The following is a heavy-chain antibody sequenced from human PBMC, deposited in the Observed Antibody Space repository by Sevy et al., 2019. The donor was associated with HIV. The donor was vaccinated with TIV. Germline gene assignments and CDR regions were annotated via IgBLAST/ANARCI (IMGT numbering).Heavy chain of an antibody. CDR3: ASGYCSSTSCPKTDAFDI. V-gene: IGHV5-51*01. D-gene: IGHD2-2*03. CDR2: IYPGDSDT. J-gene: IGHJ3*02. CDR1: GYSFTSYW. Sequence: GGSLKISCKGSGYSFTSYWIGWVRQMPGKGLEWMGIIYPGDSDTRYSPSFQGQVTISADKSISTAYLQWSSLKASDTAMYYCASGYCSSTSCPKTDAFDIWGQGTMVTVSS.